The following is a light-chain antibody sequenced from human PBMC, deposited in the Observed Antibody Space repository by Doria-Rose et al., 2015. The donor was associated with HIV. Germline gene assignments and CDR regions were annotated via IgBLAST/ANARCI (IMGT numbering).Light chain of an antibody. CDR1: QGISNF. J-gene: IGKJ4*01. CDR2: AAS. Sequence: TQSPSSLSASVGDRVTITCRASQGISNFLAWYQQKPGRVPKLQIYAASTLQSGVPSRFSGSGSGTDFSLTISALQPEDVAIYYCQNYNSAPLTFGGGSKVEIK. CDR3: QNYNSAPLT. V-gene: IGKV1-27*01.